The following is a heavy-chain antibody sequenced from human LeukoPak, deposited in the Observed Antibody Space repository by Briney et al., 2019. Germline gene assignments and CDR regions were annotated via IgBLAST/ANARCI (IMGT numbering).Heavy chain of an antibody. D-gene: IGHD6-13*01. CDR2: INHSGST. V-gene: IGHV4-34*01. Sequence: SETLSLTCAVYGVSFSGYYWSWIRQPQGKGLEGIGEINHSGSTNYNPSLKSRVTISVDTSKNQFSLKLSSVTAADTAVYYCARGYQNSSSWLRYLYWGQGTLVTVSS. J-gene: IGHJ4*02. CDR1: GVSFSGYY. CDR3: ARGYQNSSSWLRYLY.